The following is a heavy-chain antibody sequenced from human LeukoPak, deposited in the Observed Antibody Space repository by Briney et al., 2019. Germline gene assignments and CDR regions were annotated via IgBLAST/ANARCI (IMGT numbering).Heavy chain of an antibody. V-gene: IGHV4-39*01. Sequence: SETLSLTCTVSGGSFSSSYHYWGWLRQPPGKGLEWIGTVYYSGSTFYYPSLKSRVTISVDTSKNQFSLKLTSVTAADTAVYFCARRYCSGSNCYFFDYWGQGTLVTVSS. D-gene: IGHD2-2*01. CDR2: VYYSGST. CDR1: GGSFSSSYHY. CDR3: ARRYCSGSNCYFFDY. J-gene: IGHJ4*02.